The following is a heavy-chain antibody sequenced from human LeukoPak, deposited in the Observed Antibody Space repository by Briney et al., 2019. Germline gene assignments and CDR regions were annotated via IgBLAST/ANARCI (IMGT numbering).Heavy chain of an antibody. D-gene: IGHD5/OR15-5a*01. CDR3: VRGDLRLPRSTPDC. J-gene: IGHJ4*02. Sequence: GGSLRLSCAASGFTFSSYSMNWVRQAPGKGLEWVSYISSSSSTIYYADSVKGRFTISRDNAMNTLYLQMNSLRGEDTAVYYCVRGDLRLPRSTPDCWGQGTLVTVSS. V-gene: IGHV3-48*04. CDR2: ISSSSSTI. CDR1: GFTFSSYS.